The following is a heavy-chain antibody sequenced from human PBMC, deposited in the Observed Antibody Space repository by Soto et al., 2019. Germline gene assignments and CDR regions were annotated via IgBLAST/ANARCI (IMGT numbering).Heavy chain of an antibody. CDR1: GFTFSSYA. D-gene: IGHD3-3*01. J-gene: IGHJ4*02. Sequence: EVQLLESGGGLVQPGGSMRLSCAASGFTFSSYAVTWVRQAPGKGLEWVSIISGTGVSIFYADSVKGRFTISRHNPNNTLYLQAHTLTAEDTAVYYCANALTPFGVVTNPFDYWGQGTLVTVSS. CDR3: ANALTPFGVVTNPFDY. CDR2: ISGTGVSI. V-gene: IGHV3-23*01.